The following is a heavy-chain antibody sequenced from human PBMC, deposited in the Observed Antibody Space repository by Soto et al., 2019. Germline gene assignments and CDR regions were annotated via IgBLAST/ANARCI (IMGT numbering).Heavy chain of an antibody. V-gene: IGHV1-69*13. CDR2: IIPISGTA. Sequence: ASVKVSCKASGGTFSSYAISWVRQAPGQGLEWMGGIIPISGTANYAQKFQGRVTITADESTSTAYMELSSLRSEDTAVYYCARSPPISPSWFDPWGQGTLVTVSS. J-gene: IGHJ5*02. CDR1: GGTFSSYA. CDR3: ARSPPISPSWFDP. D-gene: IGHD2-21*01.